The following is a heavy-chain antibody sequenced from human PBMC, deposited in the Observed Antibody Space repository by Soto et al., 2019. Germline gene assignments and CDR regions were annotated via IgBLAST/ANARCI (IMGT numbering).Heavy chain of an antibody. Sequence: EVQLVESGGGLVQPGGSLRLSCAASGFTFTSHWMHWFRQAPGKGLVWLSRIDSGGSYINYADSVKGRFTISRDNDKNTLDLQTICLSAEDTTRYYCASCLGTKHAVDIFGPGTKVTVSS. V-gene: IGHV3-74*02. D-gene: IGHD3-16*01. CDR3: ASCLGTKHAVDI. CDR2: IDSGGSYI. J-gene: IGHJ3*02. CDR1: GFTFTSHW.